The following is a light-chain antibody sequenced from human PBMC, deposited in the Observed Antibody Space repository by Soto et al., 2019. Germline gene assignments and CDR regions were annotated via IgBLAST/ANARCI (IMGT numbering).Light chain of an antibody. CDR3: SSYTTSNTRQIV. V-gene: IGLV2-14*01. J-gene: IGLJ1*01. CDR2: DVS. Sequence: QSALTQPASVSGSPGQSITISCTGTSSDVGGYNYVSWYQQHPGKATKFMIYDVSNRPSGVSNSFSGSKSGNTASLTITGLQAEDEADYYCSSYTTSNTRQIVFGTGTKVTVL. CDR1: SSDVGGYNY.